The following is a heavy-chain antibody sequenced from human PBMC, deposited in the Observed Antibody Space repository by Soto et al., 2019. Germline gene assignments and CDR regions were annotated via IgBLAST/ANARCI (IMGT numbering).Heavy chain of an antibody. CDR3: ARDINPLSELGQEYWYFDL. V-gene: IGHV3-7*03. CDR2: IKQDGSEK. D-gene: IGHD6-13*01. J-gene: IGHJ2*01. Sequence: GGSLRLSCAASGFTFSSYWMSWVRQAPGKGLEWVANIKQDGSEKYYVDSVKGRFTISRDNAKNSLYLQMNSLRAEDTAVYYCARDINPLSELGQEYWYFDLWGRGTLVTVSS. CDR1: GFTFSSYW.